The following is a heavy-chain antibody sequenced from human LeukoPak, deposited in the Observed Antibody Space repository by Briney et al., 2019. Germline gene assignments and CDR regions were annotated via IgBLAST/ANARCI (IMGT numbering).Heavy chain of an antibody. CDR3: AKDRYSGLNTIDY. Sequence: GRSLRLSCAASEFTFSTYGMHWVRQAPGKGLEWVAVISYDGSYKFYADSVKGRFTVSRDNSKSTLYLQMNSLRAEDTAVYYCAKDRYSGLNTIDYWGQGTLVTVSS. J-gene: IGHJ4*02. D-gene: IGHD6-13*01. V-gene: IGHV3-30*18. CDR1: EFTFSTYG. CDR2: ISYDGSYK.